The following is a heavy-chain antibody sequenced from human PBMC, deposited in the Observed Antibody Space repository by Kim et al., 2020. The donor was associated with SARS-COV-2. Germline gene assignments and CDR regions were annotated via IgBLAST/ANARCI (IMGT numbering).Heavy chain of an antibody. CDR2: T. J-gene: IGHJ4*02. CDR3: ARVPWELRSHF. D-gene: IGHD1-26*01. V-gene: IGHV3-23*01. Sequence: TYYADSVKGRFTISRDTSKNTLYLQMNGLRAEDTAVYYCARVPWELRSHFWGQGILVTVSS.